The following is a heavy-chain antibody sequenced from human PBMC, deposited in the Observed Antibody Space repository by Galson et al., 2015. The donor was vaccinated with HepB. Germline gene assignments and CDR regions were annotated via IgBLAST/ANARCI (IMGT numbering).Heavy chain of an antibody. J-gene: IGHJ1*01. CDR3: AADMGGSSTMISPPGY. D-gene: IGHD5/OR15-5a*01. Sequence: SVKVSCKASGFTFSHSAVQWVRQTRGQRLEWIGWIVVASGKTTYAQNFQKRVTITRDMSTSTTYMELSSLRFDDTAIYYCAADMGGSSTMISPPGYWGQGTLVTVSS. CDR2: IVVASGKT. V-gene: IGHV1-58*01. CDR1: GFTFSHSA.